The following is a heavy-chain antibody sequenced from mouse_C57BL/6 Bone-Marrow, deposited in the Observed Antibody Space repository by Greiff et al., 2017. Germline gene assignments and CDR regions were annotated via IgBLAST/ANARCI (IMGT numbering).Heavy chain of an antibody. Sequence: EVMLVESGGGLVKPGGSLKLSCAASGFTFSSYAMSWVRQTPEKRLEWVATISDGGSYTYYPDNVKGRFTISRDNAKNNLYLQMSHLKSEDTAMXYCAREASYYSYYYAMDYWGQGTSVTVSS. CDR1: GFTFSSYA. J-gene: IGHJ4*01. D-gene: IGHD2-12*01. CDR2: ISDGGSYT. V-gene: IGHV5-4*01. CDR3: AREASYYSYYYAMDY.